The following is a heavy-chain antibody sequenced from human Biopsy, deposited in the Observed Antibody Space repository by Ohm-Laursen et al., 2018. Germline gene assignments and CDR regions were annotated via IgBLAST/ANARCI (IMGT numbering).Heavy chain of an antibody. CDR3: SRGGGGKIYGL. J-gene: IGHJ4*02. V-gene: IGHV4-31*03. CDR1: GVSINTGGYY. D-gene: IGHD3-16*01. Sequence: TLSLTCTVSGVSINTGGYYWTWIRQHPGTGLEWIGYIHYSGNTLYNPSLKSRLTISVDTSRNQFSLKLTSVTAADTAFYYFSRGGGGKIYGLWGQGTLVTVSS. CDR2: IHYSGNT.